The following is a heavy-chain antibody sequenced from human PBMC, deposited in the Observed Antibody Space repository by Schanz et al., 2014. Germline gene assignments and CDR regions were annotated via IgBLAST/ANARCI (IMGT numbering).Heavy chain of an antibody. CDR2: ISGDHRNT. J-gene: IGHJ3*01. D-gene: IGHD3-9*01. CDR1: GFTFSTHA. Sequence: EVQLLESGGGLVQPGGSLRLSCAASGFTFSTHAMSWVRQAPGKGLEWVSSISGDHRNTFYADSVKGRFTISRDNAKNSLYLEMNSLRADDTAVYYCAKAADWPVTRFDPWGQGTRVTVSS. V-gene: IGHV3-23*01. CDR3: AKAADWPVTRFDP.